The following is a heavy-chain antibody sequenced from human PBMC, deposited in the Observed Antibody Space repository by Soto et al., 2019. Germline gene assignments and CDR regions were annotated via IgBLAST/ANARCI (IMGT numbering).Heavy chain of an antibody. D-gene: IGHD5-12*01. CDR2: INSDGSSI. J-gene: IGHJ4*02. V-gene: IGHV3-74*01. CDR1: GFSFSTW. CDR3: TRGASGYGNFDY. Sequence: EVHLVESEGGVVQPGGSLRLSCAASGFSFSTWMHWVRQAPGKGLVWLSRINSDGSSISYADSVKGRFFVSRDNAKNTLYLQINSLTAEDTAVYYCTRGASGYGNFDYWGQGVLLTVSS.